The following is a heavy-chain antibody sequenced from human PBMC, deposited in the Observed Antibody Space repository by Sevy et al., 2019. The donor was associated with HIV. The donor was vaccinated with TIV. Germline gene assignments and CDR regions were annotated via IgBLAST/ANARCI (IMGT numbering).Heavy chain of an antibody. CDR2: ISGADSST. CDR3: AKDVVVLIGDAFDI. J-gene: IGHJ3*02. D-gene: IGHD3-22*01. CDR1: GFTFGSYA. Sequence: GGSLRLSCAASGFTFGSYAMNWVRQAPGKGLQWVSAISGADSSTHYADSVKGRFTISRDNSKNTLYLQMNSLRAEDTAIYYCAKDVVVLIGDAFDIWGQGTMVTVSS. V-gene: IGHV3-23*01.